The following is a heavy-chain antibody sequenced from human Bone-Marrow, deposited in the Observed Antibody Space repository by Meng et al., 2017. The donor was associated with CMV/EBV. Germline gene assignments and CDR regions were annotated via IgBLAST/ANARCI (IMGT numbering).Heavy chain of an antibody. D-gene: IGHD5-24*01. V-gene: IGHV1-69*05. CDR2: IIPIFGTA. CDR3: AREGVEMATIAQPYFDY. J-gene: IGHJ4*02. Sequence: SVKVSCKASGGTFSSYAISWVRQAPGQGLEWMGGIIPIFGTANYAQKFQGRVTITTDESMSTAYMELSSLRSEDTAVYYCAREGVEMATIAQPYFDYWGQGTLVTVSS. CDR1: GGTFSSYA.